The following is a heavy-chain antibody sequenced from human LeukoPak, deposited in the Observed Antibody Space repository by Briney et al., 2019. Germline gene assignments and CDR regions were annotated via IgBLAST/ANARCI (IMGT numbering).Heavy chain of an antibody. V-gene: IGHV4-34*01. CDR2: INHSGST. J-gene: IGHJ1*01. D-gene: IGHD1-26*01. CDR1: GGSFSGYY. Sequence: WETLSLTCAVYGGSFSGYYWSWIRQPPGKGLEWIGEINHSGSTNYNPSLKSRVTISVDTSKNQFSLKLSSVTAADTAVYYCARQLRVVGSARYFQHWGQGTLVTVSS. CDR3: ARQLRVVGSARYFQH.